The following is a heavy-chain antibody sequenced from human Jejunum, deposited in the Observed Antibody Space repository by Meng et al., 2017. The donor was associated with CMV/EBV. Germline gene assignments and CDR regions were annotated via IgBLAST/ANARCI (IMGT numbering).Heavy chain of an antibody. Sequence: QVLRQESGQGLVKPSPMLSLTGPVFGGSIGSGDYSWSWIRQPPGKGLEWIGYIHDTGSTSHNPSLKSRVDISLGTSKNQFSLTLNSVTAEDTAVYFCARGSIFVSFDSWGQGTLVTVSS. CDR1: GGSIGSGDYS. J-gene: IGHJ4*02. V-gene: IGHV4-30-4*08. CDR2: IHDTGST. CDR3: ARGSIFVSFDS. D-gene: IGHD3-3*01.